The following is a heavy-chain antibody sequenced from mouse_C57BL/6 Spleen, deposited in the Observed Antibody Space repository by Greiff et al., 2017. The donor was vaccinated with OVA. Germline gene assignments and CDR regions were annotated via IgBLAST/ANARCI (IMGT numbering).Heavy chain of an antibody. Sequence: DVKLQESGPELVKPGASVKIPCKASGYTFTDYNMDWVKQSHGKSLEWIGDINPNNGGTIYNQKFKGKATLTVDKSSSTAYMELRSLTSEDTAVYYCARAPYDYDGFAYWGQGTLVTVSA. CDR3: ARAPYDYDGFAY. CDR2: INPNNGGT. V-gene: IGHV1-18*01. D-gene: IGHD2-4*01. J-gene: IGHJ3*01. CDR1: GYTFTDYN.